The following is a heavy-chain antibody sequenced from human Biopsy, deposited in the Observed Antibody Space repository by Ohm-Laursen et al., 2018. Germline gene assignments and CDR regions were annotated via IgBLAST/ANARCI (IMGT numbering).Heavy chain of an antibody. CDR2: TYYRTKWYS. J-gene: IGHJ5*02. Sequence: SETLSLTCALSGDSVSNNDAAWNWIRQSPSRGLEWLGRTYYRTKWYSDSAVSVKSRITISVDTSKNQFSLHLKSVSPDDTAVYYCAGETPTGIPFNWLDPWGQGTLVIVST. CDR1: GDSVSNNDAA. V-gene: IGHV6-1*01. D-gene: IGHD1-1*01. CDR3: AGETPTGIPFNWLDP.